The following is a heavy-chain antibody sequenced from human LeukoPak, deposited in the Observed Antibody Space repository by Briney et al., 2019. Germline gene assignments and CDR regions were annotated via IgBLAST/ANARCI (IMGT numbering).Heavy chain of an antibody. CDR1: GYSISSGYY. D-gene: IGHD3-10*01. V-gene: IGHV4-38-2*02. CDR3: AKDRSVRGVISWFDP. J-gene: IGHJ5*02. CDR2: IYHSGST. Sequence: PSETLSLTCTVSGYSISSGYYWGWIRQPPGKGLEWIGSIYHSGSTYYNPSLKSRVTISVDTSKNQFSLKLSSVTAADTAVYYCAKDRSVRGVISWFDPWGQGTLVTVSS.